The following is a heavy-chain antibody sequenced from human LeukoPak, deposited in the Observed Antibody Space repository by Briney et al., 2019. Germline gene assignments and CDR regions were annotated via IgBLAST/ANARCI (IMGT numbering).Heavy chain of an antibody. CDR3: ATDLFNYYYDSTQPSGY. CDR2: ISGYNGYT. D-gene: IGHD3-22*01. Sequence: AASVKVSCTASGYTFTSFGINWVRQAPGQGVEWMGWISGYNGYTKYAQKLQGRVTMTTDTSTSTAYMELRSRRSDDTAVYYCATDLFNYYYDSTQPSGYWGQGTLVTVSS. J-gene: IGHJ4*02. V-gene: IGHV1-18*01. CDR1: GYTFTSFG.